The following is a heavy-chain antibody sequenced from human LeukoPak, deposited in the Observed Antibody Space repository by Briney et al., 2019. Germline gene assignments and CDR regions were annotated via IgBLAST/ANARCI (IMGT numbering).Heavy chain of an antibody. J-gene: IGHJ6*02. V-gene: IGHV3-66*01. CDR2: IYTTGRT. Sequence: GGSLRLSCAASGFTVSSNYMSWVRQAPGKALEWVSFIYTTGRTYYADSVKGRFTISRDDSKNTVFLQMNSLRAEDTAVYYCARDPPMTTDFALDVWGQGTTVTVSS. CDR3: ARDPPMTTDFALDV. CDR1: GFTVSSNY. D-gene: IGHD4-11*01.